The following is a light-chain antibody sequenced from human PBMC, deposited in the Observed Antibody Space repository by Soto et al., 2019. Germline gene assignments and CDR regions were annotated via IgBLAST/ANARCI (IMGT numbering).Light chain of an antibody. J-gene: IGLJ2*01. V-gene: IGLV2-14*01. CDR2: DVS. CDR1: SSDVGGYNY. Sequence: QSALTQPASVSGSPGQSITISCTGTSSDVGGYNYVSWYQQHPGKAPNLMIYDVSNRPSGVSYRFSGSKSGNTASLTISGLQAEDEADYYCSSYTSSSTLVFGGGTKVTVL. CDR3: SSYTSSSTLV.